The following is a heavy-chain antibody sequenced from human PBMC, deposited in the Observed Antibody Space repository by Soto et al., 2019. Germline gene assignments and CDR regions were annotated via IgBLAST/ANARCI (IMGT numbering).Heavy chain of an antibody. J-gene: IGHJ4*02. CDR1: GFIFSNHW. V-gene: IGHV3-7*01. CDR2: TSKDGSRF. Sequence: GGSLRLSCAASGFIFSNHWLSWSRQVPGKGLEWVARTSKDGSRFSYADSVKGRFTISRDNAKNTLFLQMNSLRADDTAVYYCARDISNGYSSYWGQGTLVTVSS. D-gene: IGHD5-12*01. CDR3: ARDISNGYSSY.